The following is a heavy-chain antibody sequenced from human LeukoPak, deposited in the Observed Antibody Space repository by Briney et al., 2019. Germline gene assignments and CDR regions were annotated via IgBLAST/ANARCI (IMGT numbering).Heavy chain of an antibody. Sequence: PGGSQRLSCVASGLPFSSYAMDWVRQAQGKGLNDGSAISSNGGSTYYANSVRGRFTISRDKCKNTLYLQIGSLRAEDRAVYYCATTRHGLSGRYWGQGTLVTGSS. V-gene: IGHV3-64*01. CDR3: ATTRHGLSGRY. CDR2: ISSNGGST. CDR1: GLPFSSYA. J-gene: IGHJ4*02. D-gene: IGHD1-1*01.